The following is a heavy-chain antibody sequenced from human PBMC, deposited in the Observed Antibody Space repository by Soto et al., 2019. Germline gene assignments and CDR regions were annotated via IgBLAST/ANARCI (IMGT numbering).Heavy chain of an antibody. CDR2: IDYIGRA. CDR1: GGSISSDNYF. Sequence: LCGGSISSDNYFWSWIRQHPGKGLEWIGYIDYIGRAYYNPSLKSRVTTSVDTSKNQFSLRLSSVTVADTATYYCAREVKSAAASDAVDICGQGTGVTVSS. V-gene: IGHV4-31*02. D-gene: IGHD2-15*01. CDR3: AREVKSAAASDAVDI. J-gene: IGHJ3*02.